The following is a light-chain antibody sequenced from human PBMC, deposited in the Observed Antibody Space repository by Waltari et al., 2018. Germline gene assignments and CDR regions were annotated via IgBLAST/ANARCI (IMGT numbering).Light chain of an antibody. CDR2: GAS. CDR3: QQYGSSPWT. Sequence: EIVLTQSPGTLSLSPGERATLSCRARQSVSSSYLAWYQQKPGQAPRVLIHGASNRATGIPDRFSGSGSGTDFTLTISRLEPEDFAVYYCQQYGSSPWTFGQGTKVEIE. V-gene: IGKV3-20*01. J-gene: IGKJ1*01. CDR1: QSVSSSY.